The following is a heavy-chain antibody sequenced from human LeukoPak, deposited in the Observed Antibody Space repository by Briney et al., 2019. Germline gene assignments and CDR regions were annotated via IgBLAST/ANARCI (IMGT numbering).Heavy chain of an antibody. CDR1: GYSFTSYW. V-gene: IGHV5-10-1*01. D-gene: IGHD3/OR15-3a*01. Sequence: ESLKISCKGSGYSFTSYWISWVRQGPGKGLEWMGRVDPSDSYTNYSPSFQGHVTISADKSISTAYLQWSSLEASDTAMYYCARWSGEGSYHGMDVWGQGTTVTVSS. J-gene: IGHJ6*02. CDR2: VDPSDSYT. CDR3: ARWSGEGSYHGMDV.